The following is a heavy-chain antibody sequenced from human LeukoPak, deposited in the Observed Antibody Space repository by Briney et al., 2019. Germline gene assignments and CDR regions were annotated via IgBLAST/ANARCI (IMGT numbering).Heavy chain of an antibody. CDR1: GGSISSSSYY. V-gene: IGHV4-39*07. CDR2: IYYSGST. Sequence: SETLSLTCTVSGGSISSSSYYWGWIRQPPGKGLEWIGNIYYSGSTYYNPSLKSRVTISVDTSKNQFSLKLSSVTAADTAVYYCASGFGYYDFWSGYPPFDPWGQGTLVTVSS. D-gene: IGHD3-3*01. J-gene: IGHJ5*02. CDR3: ASGFGYYDFWSGYPPFDP.